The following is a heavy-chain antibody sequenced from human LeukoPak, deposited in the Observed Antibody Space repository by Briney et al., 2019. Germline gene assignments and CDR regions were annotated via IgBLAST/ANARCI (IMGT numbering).Heavy chain of an antibody. CDR3: ANEIRPNDY. CDR1: GFTFSTYG. D-gene: IGHD4-17*01. CDR2: ISYDGSNE. Sequence: GRSLRLSCAASGFTFSTYGMHWVRQAPGKGLEWVAVISYDGSNEYYADSVKGRFTISRDNSKNTLYLQMNSLRVEDTAVYYCANEIRPNDYWGQGTLVTVSP. J-gene: IGHJ4*02. V-gene: IGHV3-30*18.